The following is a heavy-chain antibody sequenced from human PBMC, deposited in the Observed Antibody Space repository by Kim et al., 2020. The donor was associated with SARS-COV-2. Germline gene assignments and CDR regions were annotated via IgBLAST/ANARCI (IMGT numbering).Heavy chain of an antibody. CDR2: INTDGTDK. D-gene: IGHD2-8*01. CDR1: GFTFSTSW. Sequence: GGSLRLSCAASGFTFSTSWMNWVRQVPGKGLVWLSRINTDGTDKAYADSVKGRFTISRDNAKNTLYLQLNSLRVEDTALYYCARPLSGTNCYDYWGQGTLVTVSS. V-gene: IGHV3-74*01. CDR3: ARPLSGTNCYDY. J-gene: IGHJ4*02.